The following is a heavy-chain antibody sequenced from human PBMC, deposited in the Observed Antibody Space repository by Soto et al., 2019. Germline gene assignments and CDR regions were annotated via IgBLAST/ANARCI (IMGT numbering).Heavy chain of an antibody. CDR3: AHRRTYGSGSYSFGY. CDR2: IYWDDDK. J-gene: IGHJ4*02. CDR1: GFSLSTSGVG. D-gene: IGHD3-10*01. Sequence: QITLKESGPTLVKPTQTLTLTCTFSGFSLSTSGVGVAWIRQPPGKALEWLALIYWDDDKRYSPSLKSRLTTTKDTYKNHVVLTMTSMDPVDTATYYCAHRRTYGSGSYSFGYWGQGTLVTVSS. V-gene: IGHV2-5*02.